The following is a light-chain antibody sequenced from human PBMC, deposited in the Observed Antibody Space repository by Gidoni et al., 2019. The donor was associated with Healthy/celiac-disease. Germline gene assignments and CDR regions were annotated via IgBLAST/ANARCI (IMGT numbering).Light chain of an antibody. V-gene: IGKV2D-29*01. J-gene: IGKJ4*01. Sequence: DIVMTQTPLSLCVTPGQPASISCKASQTLLHSDGKTYLYWDLPQPGQPPQLLIYEVSTRFSGVPDRFSGSGSGTDFTLNISRVEAEDVGVYSCMQSIQLPRGLTFGGGTKVEIK. CDR2: EVS. CDR1: QTLLHSDGKTY. CDR3: MQSIQLPRGLT.